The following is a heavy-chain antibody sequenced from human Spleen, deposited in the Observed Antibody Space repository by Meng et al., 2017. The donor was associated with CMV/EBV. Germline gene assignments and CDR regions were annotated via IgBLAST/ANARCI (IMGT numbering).Heavy chain of an antibody. J-gene: IGHJ4*02. CDR2: INPNSGGT. Sequence: ASVKVSCKASGYTFTGYYMHWVRQAPGQGLEWMGWINPNSGGTNYAQKFQGRVTMTRDTSISTAYMELSRLRSDDTAVYYCARDRINSGYENDTFDYWGQGTLVTVSS. V-gene: IGHV1-2*02. D-gene: IGHD5-12*01. CDR3: ARDRINSGYENDTFDY. CDR1: GYTFTGYY.